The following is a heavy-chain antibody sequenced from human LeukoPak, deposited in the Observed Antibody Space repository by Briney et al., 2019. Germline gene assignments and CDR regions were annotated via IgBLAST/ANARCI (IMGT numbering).Heavy chain of an antibody. CDR1: GFTFSSYG. CDR3: AKSGYCTATTCPPRWYYYYMDV. Sequence: GGSLRLSCAASGFTFSSYGMHWVRQAPGKGLEWVAVISYDGSNKYYADSVKGRFTISRDNSKNTLYLQMNTLRAEDTAVYFCAKSGYCTATTCPPRWYYYYMDVWGKGTTVIVSS. V-gene: IGHV3-30*18. D-gene: IGHD2-2*03. CDR2: ISYDGSNK. J-gene: IGHJ6*03.